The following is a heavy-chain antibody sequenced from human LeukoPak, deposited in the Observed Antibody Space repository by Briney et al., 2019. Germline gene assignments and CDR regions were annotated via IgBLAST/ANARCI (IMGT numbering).Heavy chain of an antibody. CDR1: GYTFTSYA. CDR2: INPNSGGT. Sequence: GASVKVSCKASGYTFTSYAMNWVRQAPGQGLEWMGWINPNSGGTNYAQKFQGRVTMTRDTSISTAYMELSRLRSDDTAVYYCARETLYDSSGYPDYWGQGTLVTVSS. V-gene: IGHV1-2*02. D-gene: IGHD3-22*01. J-gene: IGHJ4*02. CDR3: ARETLYDSSGYPDY.